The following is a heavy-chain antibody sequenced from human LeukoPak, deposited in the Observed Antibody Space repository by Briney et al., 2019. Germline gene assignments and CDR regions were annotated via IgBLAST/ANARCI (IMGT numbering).Heavy chain of an antibody. CDR1: EFTFSNYK. Sequence: GGSLRLSCAASEFTFSNYKMNWVRQAPGKGLEWVSSISSSSIYIYYADSVKGRFTISRDNAKNTLYLQMNRLRVEDTAVYYCGILTLSPGWGQGTLVTVSS. CDR2: ISSSSIYI. CDR3: GILTLSPG. J-gene: IGHJ4*02. D-gene: IGHD2-8*01. V-gene: IGHV3-21*01.